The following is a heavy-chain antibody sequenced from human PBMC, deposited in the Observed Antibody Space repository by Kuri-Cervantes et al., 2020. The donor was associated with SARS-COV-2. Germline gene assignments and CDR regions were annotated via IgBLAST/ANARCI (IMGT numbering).Heavy chain of an antibody. V-gene: IGHV3-20*04. CDR2: INWDGGST. CDR3: ARDCVGSGSYVRSYYYYGMDV. D-gene: IGHD3-10*01. CDR1: GFTFDDYG. J-gene: IGHJ6*02. Sequence: GESLKISCAASGFTFDDYGMSWVRQAPGKGLEWVSGINWDGGSTGYAGSVKGRFTISRDNAKNSLYLQMNSLRAEDTALYYCARDCVGSGSYVRSYYYYGMDVWGQGTTVTVSS.